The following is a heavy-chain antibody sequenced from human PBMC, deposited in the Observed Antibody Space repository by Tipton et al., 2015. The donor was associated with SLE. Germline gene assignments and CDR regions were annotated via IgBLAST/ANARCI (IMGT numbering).Heavy chain of an antibody. CDR2: IYTSGST. CDR3: ARHPYCSSTSCQARYFDY. D-gene: IGHD2-2*01. Sequence: TLSLTCTVSGGSISSYYWSWIRQPAGKGLEWIGRIYTSGSTNYNPSLKSRVTISVDTSKNQFSLKLSSVTAADTAVYYCARHPYCSSTSCQARYFDYWGRGTLVTVSS. CDR1: GGSISSYY. J-gene: IGHJ4*02. V-gene: IGHV4-4*07.